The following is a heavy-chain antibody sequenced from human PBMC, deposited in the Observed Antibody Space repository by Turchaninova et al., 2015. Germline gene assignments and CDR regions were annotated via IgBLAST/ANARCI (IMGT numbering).Heavy chain of an antibody. Sequence: QVTLRESGPALVKPTQTLTLTCTFSGFSLSTSGMCVSWIRQPPGKALEWLARIDWDSDKYYSTSRKTRITISTAPSKPPVALTMTNMDPVDTATYYCARIRGFRQWLTSGVYYFDYWGQGTLVTVSS. CDR3: ARIRGFRQWLTSGVYYFDY. CDR1: GFSLSTSGMC. V-gene: IGHV2-70*15. D-gene: IGHD6-19*01. J-gene: IGHJ4*02. CDR2: IDWDSDK.